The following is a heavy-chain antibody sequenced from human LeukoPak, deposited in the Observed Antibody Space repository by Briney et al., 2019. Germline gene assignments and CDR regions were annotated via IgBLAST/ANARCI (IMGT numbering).Heavy chain of an antibody. Sequence: ASETLSLTCSVSGYSISSGYYWGWIRQPPGKELEWIGNIYHSGSTFYNPSLKSRVTISVDTSKNQFSLKLSSVTAADTAVYYCARGYSSSWYFNWFDPWGQGTLVIVSS. CDR2: IYHSGST. V-gene: IGHV4-38-2*02. CDR1: GYSISSGYY. D-gene: IGHD6-13*01. J-gene: IGHJ5*02. CDR3: ARGYSSSWYFNWFDP.